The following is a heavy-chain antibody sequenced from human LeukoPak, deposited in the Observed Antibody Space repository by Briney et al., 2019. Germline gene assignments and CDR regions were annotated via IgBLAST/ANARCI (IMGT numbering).Heavy chain of an antibody. J-gene: IGHJ6*02. CDR2: ITYDGSNK. D-gene: IGHD2-8*01. CDR1: GFTFSSYA. CDR3: ARGPERTGVGTRYYYDMDV. V-gene: IGHV3-30-3*01. Sequence: GGSLRLSCAASGFTFSSYAMHWVRQAPGKGLEWVAVITYDGSNKYYADSVKGRFTISRDNSKNTLYLQMNSLRAEDTAVYYCARGPERTGVGTRYYYDMDVWGQGTTVTVSS.